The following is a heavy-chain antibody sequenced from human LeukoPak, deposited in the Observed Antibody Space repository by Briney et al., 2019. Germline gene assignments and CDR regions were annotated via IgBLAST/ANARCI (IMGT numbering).Heavy chain of an antibody. V-gene: IGHV3-30-3*01. D-gene: IGHD3-9*01. CDR3: ARAQSGYPPDY. J-gene: IGHJ4*02. CDR1: EFTFSDYT. CDR2: MSYDGNTK. Sequence: QPGGSLRLSCAASEFTFSDYTLHWVRQAPGKGLEWVALMSYDGNTKYYADSVKGRFTVSRDNPKNTLYVQMNSLRAEDTAVYYCARAQSGYPPDYWAREPWSPSPQ.